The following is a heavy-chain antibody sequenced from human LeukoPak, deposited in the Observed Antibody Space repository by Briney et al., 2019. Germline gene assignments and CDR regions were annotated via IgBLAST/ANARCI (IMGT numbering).Heavy chain of an antibody. D-gene: IGHD1-26*01. V-gene: IGHV1-18*01. CDR3: ARDRDSGSPFDY. CDR2: ISAYNGNT. J-gene: IGHJ4*02. Sequence: ASVKASCKASGYTFTSYGISWVRQAPGQGLEWMGWISAYNGNTNYAQKLQGRVTMSTDTSTSTAYMELRSLRSDDTAVYYCARDRDSGSPFDYWGQGTLVTVSS. CDR1: GYTFTSYG.